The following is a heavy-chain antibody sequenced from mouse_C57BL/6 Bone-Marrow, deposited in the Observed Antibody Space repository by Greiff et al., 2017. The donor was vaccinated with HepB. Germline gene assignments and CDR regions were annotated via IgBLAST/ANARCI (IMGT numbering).Heavy chain of an antibody. CDR2: IYPGSGST. J-gene: IGHJ2*01. V-gene: IGHV1-55*01. Sequence: QVQLQQPGAELVKPGASVKMSCKASGYTFTSYWITWVKQRPGQGLEWIGDIYPGSGSTNYNEKFKSKATLTVDTSSSTAYMQLSSLTSDDSAVYYCARSYGDAYDFDYWGQGTTLTVSS. CDR3: ARSYGDAYDFDY. D-gene: IGHD2-13*01. CDR1: GYTFTSYW.